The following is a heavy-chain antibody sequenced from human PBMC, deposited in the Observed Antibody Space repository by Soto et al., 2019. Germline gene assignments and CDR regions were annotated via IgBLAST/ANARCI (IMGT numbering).Heavy chain of an antibody. CDR3: ALSLVGRDYGDYD. V-gene: IGHV3-7*01. J-gene: IGHJ4*02. Sequence: EVQLVESGGGLVQPGGSLTLSCEASGFTFSSYWMSWVRQAPGEGLEWMANIKLDGTEKYYVDSVKGRFTISRDNAKNSLYLQMNSLRAEDTAVYYCALSLVGRDYGDYDWGQGTLVTVSS. CDR2: IKLDGTEK. CDR1: GFTFSSYW. D-gene: IGHD4-17*01.